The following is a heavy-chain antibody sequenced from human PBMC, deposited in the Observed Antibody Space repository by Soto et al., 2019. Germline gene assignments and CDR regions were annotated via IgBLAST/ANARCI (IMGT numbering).Heavy chain of an antibody. CDR3: ARGWQKDKDFGDYFD. J-gene: IGHJ4*01. CDR1: GGSLRDYI. V-gene: IGHV4-34*01. Sequence: SETLSLTCAVHGGSLRDYIWSWIRQPPGKGLEWVGEIFHSGTTNYNPSLESRVTISLDTPQNQFSMTLTSVTAADTAVYYCARGWQKDKDFGDYFD. D-gene: IGHD4-17*01. CDR2: IFHSGTT.